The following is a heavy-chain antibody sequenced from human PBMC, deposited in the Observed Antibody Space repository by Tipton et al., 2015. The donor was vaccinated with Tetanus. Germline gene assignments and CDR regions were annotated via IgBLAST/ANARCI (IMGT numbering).Heavy chain of an antibody. CDR1: GYTFTGYY. J-gene: IGHJ6*02. CDR3: ARDRGDYIYYGMDV. D-gene: IGHD3-22*01. V-gene: IGHV1-2*02. CDR2: IDPNSGGT. Sequence: QLVQSGAEVKKPGASVKVSCKASGYTFTGYYIYWVRQAPGQGLEWMGWIDPNSGGTVYAQKFQGRVTMTRDTSISTAYMELRSLRSDDTAVYYCARDRGDYIYYGMDVWGPGAAVTVS.